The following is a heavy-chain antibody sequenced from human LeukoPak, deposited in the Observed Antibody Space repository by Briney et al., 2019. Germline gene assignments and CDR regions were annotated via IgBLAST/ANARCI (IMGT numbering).Heavy chain of an antibody. D-gene: IGHD2-2*01. CDR3: LGYCSRTSCLDAFDI. J-gene: IGHJ3*02. CDR1: GFTFSSYA. Sequence: GGSLRLSCAASGFTFSSYAMSWVRQAPGKGLEWVSGISGSGGSTDYADSLKGRFTISRDNSKNTLYLQMNSLRAEDTAVYYPLGYCSRTSCLDAFDIWGQGTMVTVSS. V-gene: IGHV3-23*01. CDR2: ISGSGGST.